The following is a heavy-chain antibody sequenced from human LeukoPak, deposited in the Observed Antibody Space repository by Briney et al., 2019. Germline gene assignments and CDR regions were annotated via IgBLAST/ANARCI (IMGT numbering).Heavy chain of an antibody. V-gene: IGHV3-43D*03. Sequence: RSGGSLRLSCAASGFTFDDYAMHWVRQAPGKGLEWVSLISWDGGSTYYADSVKGRFTISRDDRKNSLYLQMNSLRAEDTALYYCAKDGGSYYSSMDVWGKGTTVTVSS. CDR2: ISWDGGST. CDR3: AKDGGSYYSSMDV. CDR1: GFTFDDYA. D-gene: IGHD1-26*01. J-gene: IGHJ6*03.